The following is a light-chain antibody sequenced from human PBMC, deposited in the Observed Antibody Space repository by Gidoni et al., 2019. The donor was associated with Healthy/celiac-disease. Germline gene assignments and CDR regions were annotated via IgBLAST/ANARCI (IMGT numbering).Light chain of an antibody. CDR2: KAS. CDR1: QSISSW. J-gene: IGKJ1*01. V-gene: IGKV1-5*03. CDR3: QQYNRPWT. Sequence: DIKMTQSPSTLSASVGDRVTITCRASQSISSWLAWYQQKPGKAPKLLIYKASSLESGVPSRFSGSGSGTEFTLTISSLQPDDFATYYCQQYNRPWTFGQGTKVEIK.